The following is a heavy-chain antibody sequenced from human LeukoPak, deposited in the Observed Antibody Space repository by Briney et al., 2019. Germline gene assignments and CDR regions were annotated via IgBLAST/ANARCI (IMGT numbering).Heavy chain of an antibody. CDR2: ISGSGGST. V-gene: IGHV3-23*01. D-gene: IGHD4-17*01. J-gene: IGHJ4*02. Sequence: PGGSLRLSCAASGFTFSNYDMGWVRQAPGKGLEWVSAISGSGGSTYYADSVKGRFTISRDNSKNTLYLQMNSLRAEDTAVYYCAKVTGPYYGDHEIDYWGQGTLVTVSS. CDR1: GFTFSNYD. CDR3: AKVTGPYYGDHEIDY.